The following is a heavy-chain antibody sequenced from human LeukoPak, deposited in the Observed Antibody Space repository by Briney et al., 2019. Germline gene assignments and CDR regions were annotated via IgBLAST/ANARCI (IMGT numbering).Heavy chain of an antibody. CDR3: GRSREGYYHGTQ. D-gene: IGHD5-24*01. CDR2: ILYDGSEE. V-gene: IGHV3-33*05. J-gene: IGHJ4*02. Sequence: PVTSLRLSCATSGFSLSSYGMHRVRQAPGKGVEWVAGILYDGSEEYKDSVKGRFTISRDNFKNTVFLQMSSLRVEDSAMYFCGRSREGYYHGTQWGQGTLDTVSS. CDR1: GFSLSSYG.